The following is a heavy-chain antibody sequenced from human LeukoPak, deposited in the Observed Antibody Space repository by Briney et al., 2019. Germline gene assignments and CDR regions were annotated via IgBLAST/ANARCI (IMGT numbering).Heavy chain of an antibody. CDR2: IYPSGST. D-gene: IGHD6-13*01. J-gene: IGHJ4*02. V-gene: IGHV4-4*02. CDR1: GGSISSRNW. CDR3: ATDSAAAGIFNY. Sequence: SETLSLTCAVSGGSISSRNWWSWVRQPPGKGLEWIGEIYPSGSTNYNPSLKSRVTISVDTSKNQFSLKLSSVTAADTAVYYCATDSAAAGIFNYWGQGTLVTVSS.